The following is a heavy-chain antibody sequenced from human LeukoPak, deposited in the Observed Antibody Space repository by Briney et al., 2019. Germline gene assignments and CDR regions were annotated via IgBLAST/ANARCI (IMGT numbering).Heavy chain of an antibody. CDR2: ISYSSTTI. J-gene: IGHJ5*02. CDR1: GFTFRSYN. V-gene: IGHV3-48*01. CDR3: ASFNVINYFDP. Sequence: GGSLRLSCAASGFTFRSYNMNWVRQAPGKGLEWISYISYSSTTIYYADSAKGRFTISRDNAKNSLYLQMNNLRAEDTALYYCASFNVINYFDPWGQGTLVTVSS. D-gene: IGHD2/OR15-2a*01.